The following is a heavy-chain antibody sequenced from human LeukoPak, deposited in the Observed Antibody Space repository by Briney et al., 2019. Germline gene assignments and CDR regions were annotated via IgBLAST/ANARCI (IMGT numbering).Heavy chain of an antibody. Sequence: QSGGSLRLSCVASGFTFSTYWMSWVRQTPGKRLEWVANIKPDGSEKYYVDSVKGRFTISRDNSKNTLYLQMNSLRAEDTAVYYCAKDGSWGYYDSSGYYEGDAFDIWGQGTMVTVSS. D-gene: IGHD3-22*01. CDR3: AKDGSWGYYDSSGYYEGDAFDI. CDR2: IKPDGSEK. J-gene: IGHJ3*02. CDR1: GFTFSTYW. V-gene: IGHV3-7*03.